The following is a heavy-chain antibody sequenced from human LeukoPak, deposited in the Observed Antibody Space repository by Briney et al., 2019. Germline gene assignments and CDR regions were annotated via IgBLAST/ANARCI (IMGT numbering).Heavy chain of an antibody. CDR3: GKDGGRDHSDNSGYEYEMWFGGDY. CDR1: GVTFRSYG. CDR2: ISHTGATT. Sequence: RGCPRLSCVAPGVTFRSYGMNSGRRAPRKGLEWVSAISHTGATTYYADSVKGGVTISRDKSTNTLYLRINSPRVPDTAIYIIGKDGGRDHSDNSGYEYEMWFGGDYSGLGTQVTVSS. V-gene: IGHV3-23*01. D-gene: IGHD3-10*01. J-gene: IGHJ4*02.